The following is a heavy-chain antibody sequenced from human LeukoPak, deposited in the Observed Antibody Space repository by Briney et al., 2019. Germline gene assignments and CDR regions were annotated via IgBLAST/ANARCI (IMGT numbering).Heavy chain of an antibody. J-gene: IGHJ4*02. Sequence: SETLSLTCTVSGGSISSSSYYWGWIRQPPGKGLEWIGSIYYSGSTYYNPSLKSRVTISVDTSKNQFSLKLSSVTAADTAVYYCARVIYYDSSGYYQYYFDYWGQGTLVTVSS. V-gene: IGHV4-39*07. D-gene: IGHD3-22*01. CDR1: GGSISSSSYY. CDR2: IYYSGST. CDR3: ARVIYYDSSGYYQYYFDY.